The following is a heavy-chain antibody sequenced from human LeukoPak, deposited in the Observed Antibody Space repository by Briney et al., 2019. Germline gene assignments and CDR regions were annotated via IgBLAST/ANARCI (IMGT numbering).Heavy chain of an antibody. CDR3: TALSRLPFDS. J-gene: IGHJ4*02. V-gene: IGHV3-15*01. CDR1: GFTFISAW. Sequence: PGGSLRLSCAAYGFTFISAWMSWVRQAPGQGLEWVGRIKTDTDGGTTDYAAPVKGRLTISRDDSTNTLYLQMDRLAPEDTASYYCTALSRLPFDSWGQGDRVTMSS. CDR2: IKTDTDGGTT. D-gene: IGHD2-15*01.